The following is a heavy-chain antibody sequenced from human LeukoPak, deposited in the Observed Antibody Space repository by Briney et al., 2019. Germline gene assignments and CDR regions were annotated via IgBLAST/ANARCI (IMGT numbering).Heavy chain of an antibody. CDR2: ISGSGGST. V-gene: IGHV3-23*01. CDR3: AKDAPVNIVVVPAANS. J-gene: IGHJ4*02. CDR1: GFTFSSYA. D-gene: IGHD2-2*01. Sequence: GGSLRLSCAASGFTFSSYAMSWVRQAPGKGLEWVSAISGSGGSTYYADSVKGRFTISRDNSKNTLCLQMNSLRAEDTAVYYCAKDAPVNIVVVPAANSWGQGTLVTVSS.